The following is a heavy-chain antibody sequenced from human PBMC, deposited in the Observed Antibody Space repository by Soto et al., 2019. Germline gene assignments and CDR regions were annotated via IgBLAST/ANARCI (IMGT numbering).Heavy chain of an antibody. CDR2: FYYSGST. D-gene: IGHD3-10*01. J-gene: IGHJ5*02. Sequence: PSLTCTVSGGSISTGGYYWNWIRQHPGKGLEWIGYFYYSGSTYYNPSLKSRVTISVNTSKNQFSLKLSSVTAADTAVYYCARWEVRGVIINNWFDPWGQGTLVTVSS. V-gene: IGHV4-31*03. CDR3: ARWEVRGVIINNWFDP. CDR1: GGSISTGGYY.